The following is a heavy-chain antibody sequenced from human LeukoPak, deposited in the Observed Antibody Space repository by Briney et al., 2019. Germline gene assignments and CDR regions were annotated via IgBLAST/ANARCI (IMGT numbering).Heavy chain of an antibody. D-gene: IGHD1-26*01. CDR2: ISSSGSYI. V-gene: IGHV3-21*01. J-gene: IGHJ4*02. Sequence: GGSLRLSCAASRFTFSSYSMNWVRQAPGKGLEWVSSISSSGSYIYYADSVKGRFTISRDNAKNSLYLQMNSLRAEDTAVYYCAKDRGGSGSYGDYWGQGTLVTVSS. CDR3: AKDRGGSGSYGDY. CDR1: RFTFSSYS.